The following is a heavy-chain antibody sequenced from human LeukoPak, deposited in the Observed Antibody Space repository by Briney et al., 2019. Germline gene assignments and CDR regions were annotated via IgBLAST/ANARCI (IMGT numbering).Heavy chain of an antibody. CDR2: MKQDGSVE. V-gene: IGHV3-7*04. Sequence: GGSLRLSCAASGFTFSNFWMAWVRRAPGKGLEGVAKMKQDGSVEEYVDSAKGRFTISRDNAKSSVYLQMNSLRPEDTALYYCVRDATRGGDFDFWGQGTLVTVSS. J-gene: IGHJ4*02. CDR3: VRDATRGGDFDF. D-gene: IGHD5-24*01. CDR1: GFTFSNFW.